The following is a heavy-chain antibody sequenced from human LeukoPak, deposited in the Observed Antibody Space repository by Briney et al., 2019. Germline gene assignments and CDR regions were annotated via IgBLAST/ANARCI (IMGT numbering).Heavy chain of an antibody. CDR3: ARAKNGCGGDCYSPSFFDY. Sequence: SETLSLTCAVYGGSFSDYYWSWIRQPPGKGLEWIGEINHSGSTNYNPSLKNRVTMSVDTSKNQFSLKLSSVPAADTAVYYCARAKNGCGGDCYSPSFFDYWGQGTLVTVSS. V-gene: IGHV4-34*01. CDR2: INHSGST. CDR1: GGSFSDYY. J-gene: IGHJ4*02. D-gene: IGHD2-21*01.